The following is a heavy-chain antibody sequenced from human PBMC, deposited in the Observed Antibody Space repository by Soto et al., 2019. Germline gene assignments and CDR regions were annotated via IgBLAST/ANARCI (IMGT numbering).Heavy chain of an antibody. V-gene: IGHV3-30-3*01. CDR1: GFTFSSYA. CDR3: ARDLVYYDSSGYLDY. CDR2: ISYDGSNK. D-gene: IGHD3-22*01. Sequence: PGGSLRLSCAASGFTFSSYAMHWVRQAPGKGLEWVAVISYDGSNKYYADSVKGRFTISRDNSKNTLYLQMNSLRAEDTAVYYCARDLVYYDSSGYLDYWGQGTLVTVSS. J-gene: IGHJ4*02.